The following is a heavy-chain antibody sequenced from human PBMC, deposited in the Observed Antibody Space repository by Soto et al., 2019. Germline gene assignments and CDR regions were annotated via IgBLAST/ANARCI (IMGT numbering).Heavy chain of an antibody. V-gene: IGHV5-51*01. Sequence: PGESLKISCKGSGYSFTSYWIGWVRQMPGKGLEWMGIIYPGDSDTRYSPSFQGQVTISADKSISTAYLQWSSLKASDTAMYYCARSPPYGDYSPYYFDYWGQGTLVTVSS. J-gene: IGHJ4*02. CDR2: IYPGDSDT. CDR1: GYSFTSYW. D-gene: IGHD4-17*01. CDR3: ARSPPYGDYSPYYFDY.